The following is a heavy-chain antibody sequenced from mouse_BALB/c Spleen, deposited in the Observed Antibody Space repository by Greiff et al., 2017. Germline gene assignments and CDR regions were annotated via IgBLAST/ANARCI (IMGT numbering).Heavy chain of an antibody. V-gene: IGHV5-12-1*01. CDR1: GFAFSSYD. D-gene: IGHD2-1*01. CDR3: ARDGNYVGAMDY. Sequence: EVKLMESGGGLVKPGGSLKLSCAASGFAFSSYDMSWARQTPEQRLEWVAYISSGGGSTYYPDTVKGRFTIFRDNAKNTLYLQMSSLKSEDTAMYYCARDGNYVGAMDYWGQGTSVTVSS. J-gene: IGHJ4*01. CDR2: ISSGGGST.